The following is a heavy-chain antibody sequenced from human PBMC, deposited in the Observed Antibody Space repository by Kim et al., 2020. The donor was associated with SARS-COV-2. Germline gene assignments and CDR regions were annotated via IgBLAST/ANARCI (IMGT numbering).Heavy chain of an antibody. J-gene: IGHJ4*02. V-gene: IGHV3-30*04. D-gene: IGHD3-10*01. CDR2: IAYDGSHT. CDR1: GFTFSGHA. CDR3: LAEIGCRSFDD. Sequence: GGSLRLSCAASGFTFSGHALHWVRQAPGKGLEWVALIAYDGSHTSYADSVKGRFIISRDNTKSTLYLHMNSLRPEDTAVYYCLAEIGCRSFDDWGQGTLVTAAS.